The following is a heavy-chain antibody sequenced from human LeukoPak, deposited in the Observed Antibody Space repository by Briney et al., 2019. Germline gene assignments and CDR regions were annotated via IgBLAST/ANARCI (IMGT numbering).Heavy chain of an antibody. CDR1: GYTFTGYY. V-gene: IGHV1-2*02. CDR2: INPNSGGT. CDR3: ARDMEAAYCSSTSCLDWFDP. D-gene: IGHD2-2*01. Sequence: ASVKVSCKASGYTFTGYYMHWVRQAPGQGLEWMGWINPNSGGTNYAQKFQGRVTMTRDTSTSTVYMELSSLRSEDTAVYYCARDMEAAYCSSTSCLDWFDPWGQGTLVTVSS. J-gene: IGHJ5*02.